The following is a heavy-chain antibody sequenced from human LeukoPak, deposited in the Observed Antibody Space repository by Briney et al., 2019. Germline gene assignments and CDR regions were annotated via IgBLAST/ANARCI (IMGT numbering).Heavy chain of an antibody. J-gene: IGHJ4*02. CDR2: IYYSGST. Sequence: SETLSLTCTVSDGSISSGGYYWSWIRQHPGKGLEWIGYIYYSGSTYYNPSLKSRVTISVDTSKNQFSLKLSSVTAADTAVYYCAATSRVVVSFDYWGQGTLVTVSS. V-gene: IGHV4-31*03. CDR3: AATSRVVVSFDY. D-gene: IGHD2-21*01. CDR1: DGSISSGGYY.